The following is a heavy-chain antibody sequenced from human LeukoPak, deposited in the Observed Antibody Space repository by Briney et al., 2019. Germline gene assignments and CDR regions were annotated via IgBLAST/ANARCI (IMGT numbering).Heavy chain of an antibody. CDR1: GFTFSSYA. D-gene: IGHD3-22*01. J-gene: IGHJ3*02. Sequence: GGSLRLSCAASGFTFSSYAMSWVRQAPGKGLEWVSAISGSGGSTYYADSVKGRFTISRDNSKNTLYLQMNSLRAEDTAVYYCAKAATAHYYDSSGGAFDIWGQGTMVTVSS. CDR3: AKAATAHYYDSSGGAFDI. V-gene: IGHV3-23*01. CDR2: ISGSGGST.